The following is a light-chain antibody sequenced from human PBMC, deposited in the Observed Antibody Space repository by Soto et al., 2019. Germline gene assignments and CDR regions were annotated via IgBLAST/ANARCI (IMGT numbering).Light chain of an antibody. CDR3: HHYKPYSEA. CDR1: QSISSW. CDR2: ADS. J-gene: IGKJ5*01. Sequence: DIQLTQSRSTLSSSVGSRFTISCRASQSISSWLAWYQQKPFQAPNVLIYADSSLESAATSRFSGSGNGSEFTITSRELQDAAFDNYHCHHYKPYSEAFGQGTQLDIK. V-gene: IGKV1-5*01.